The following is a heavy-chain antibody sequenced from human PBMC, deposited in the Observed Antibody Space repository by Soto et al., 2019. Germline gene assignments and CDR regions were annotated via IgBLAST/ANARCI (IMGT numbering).Heavy chain of an antibody. CDR1: GYTFTSYG. Sequence: QVQLMQSGTDVEKPGASVKVSCKASGYTFTSYGISWVRQAPGQGLEWMGWISAYDGNTNYAQKLQGRVTMTTDTSTSTAYMELRSLRSDDTAVYYCARDLAAVNCDYWGQGTLVTVSS. CDR3: ARDLAAVNCDY. CDR2: ISAYDGNT. D-gene: IGHD6-13*01. J-gene: IGHJ4*02. V-gene: IGHV1-18*01.